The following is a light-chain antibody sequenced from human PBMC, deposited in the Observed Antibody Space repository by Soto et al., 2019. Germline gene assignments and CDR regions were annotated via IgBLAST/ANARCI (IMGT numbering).Light chain of an antibody. CDR1: SSNIGAGYD. J-gene: IGLJ3*02. V-gene: IGLV1-40*01. CDR3: QSYDSSLSGSV. Sequence: QSVLTQPPSVSGAPGQRVTSSCTGSSSNIGAGYDVHWYQQLPGTAPKLFIYGNSNRPSGVPDRFSGSKSGTSASLAITGLQAEDEADYYCQSYDSSLSGSVFGGGTKLTVL. CDR2: GNS.